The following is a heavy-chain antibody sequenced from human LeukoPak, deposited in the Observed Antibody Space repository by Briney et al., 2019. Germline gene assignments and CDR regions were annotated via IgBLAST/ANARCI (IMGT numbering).Heavy chain of an antibody. CDR3: ARAPLAAAGYYYYGMDV. D-gene: IGHD6-13*01. V-gene: IGHV1-3*01. CDR2: INAGNGNT. Sequence: ASVKVSCKASGYTFTSYAMHWVRQAPGQRLEWMGWINAGNGNTKYSQKFQGRVTITRDTSASTAYMELSSLRSEDTAVYYCARAPLAAAGYYYYGMDVWGQGTTVTVSS. CDR1: GYTFTSYA. J-gene: IGHJ6*02.